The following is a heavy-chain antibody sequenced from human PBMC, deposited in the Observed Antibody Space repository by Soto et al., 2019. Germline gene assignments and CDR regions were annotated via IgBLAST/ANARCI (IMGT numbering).Heavy chain of an antibody. Sequence: EVQLVESGGGLVKPGGSLRLSCTPSGFIFSDYGMSWVRQAPGKGLEWVSSISSTSSYKYYGDSVKGRFTISRDNTKNSLYLQMNSLRAEDTAEYYCARDGRGYYALDVWGQGTTVTVSS. CDR2: ISSTSSYK. V-gene: IGHV3-21*01. J-gene: IGHJ6*02. D-gene: IGHD3-3*01. CDR3: ARDGRGYYALDV. CDR1: GFIFSDYG.